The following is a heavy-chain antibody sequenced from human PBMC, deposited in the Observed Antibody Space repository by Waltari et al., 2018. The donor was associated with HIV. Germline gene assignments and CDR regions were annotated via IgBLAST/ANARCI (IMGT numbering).Heavy chain of an antibody. Sequence: EVQLVESGGGLIETGGFLRPSCAGLGFTARSNHMSWVRQAPGKGLEWVSVIYSGGSRYYADSVKGRFTISRDNSKNTVSLHMNSLRAEDTAVYYCARDPRSSGYYGVDVWGQGTAVTVSS. CDR1: GFTARSNH. J-gene: IGHJ6*02. D-gene: IGHD1-26*01. CDR2: IYSGGSR. CDR3: ARDPRSSGYYGVDV. V-gene: IGHV3-53*01.